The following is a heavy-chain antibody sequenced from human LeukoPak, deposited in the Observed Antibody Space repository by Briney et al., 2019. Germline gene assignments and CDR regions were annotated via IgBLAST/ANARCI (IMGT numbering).Heavy chain of an antibody. Sequence: GASVKVSCKASGYTFTSYGISWVRQAPGQGLEWMGWISAYNGNTNYAQKLQGRVTMTTDTSTSTAYMELRSLRSDDTAVYYCAMNPSGDYLSWFDPWGQGTLVTVPS. CDR3: AMNPSGDYLSWFDP. CDR2: ISAYNGNT. J-gene: IGHJ5*02. CDR1: GYTFTSYG. D-gene: IGHD1-26*01. V-gene: IGHV1-18*01.